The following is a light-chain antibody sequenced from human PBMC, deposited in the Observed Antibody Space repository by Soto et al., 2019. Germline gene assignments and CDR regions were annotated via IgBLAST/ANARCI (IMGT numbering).Light chain of an antibody. V-gene: IGKV3-15*01. CDR1: QSMGSN. CDR3: QQSFRIPIT. Sequence: EIVMTQSPATMSVSPGERATLSCRASQSMGSNVAWYQQKPGQAPRLLIYGASTRAAGIPARFSGSGSGTDFTLTISSLQPEDFATYYCQQSFRIPITFGQGTRLEIK. J-gene: IGKJ5*01. CDR2: GAS.